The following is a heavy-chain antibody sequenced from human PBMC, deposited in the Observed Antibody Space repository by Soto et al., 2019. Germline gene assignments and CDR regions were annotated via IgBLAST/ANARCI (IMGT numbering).Heavy chain of an antibody. CDR2: IYTSGST. J-gene: IGHJ4*02. V-gene: IGHV4-4*07. CDR1: GCAISSYY. CDR3: ARWSSGNVFDY. D-gene: IGHD6-19*01. Sequence: LSLTWTVSGCAISSYYWSGIRQPAGKGLEWIGRIYTSGSTNYNPSLKSRVTMSVDTSKNQFSLKLSSVTAADTAVYYCARWSSGNVFDYWGQGTLVTVSS.